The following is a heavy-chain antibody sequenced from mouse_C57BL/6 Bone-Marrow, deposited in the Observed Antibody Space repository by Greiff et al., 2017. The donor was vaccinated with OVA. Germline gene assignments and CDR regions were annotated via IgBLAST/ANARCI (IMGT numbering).Heavy chain of an antibody. D-gene: IGHD3-2*02. CDR1: GFNIKDDY. J-gene: IGHJ2*01. CDR2: IDPENGDT. CDR3: TKGDSSGYDDY. V-gene: IGHV14-4*01. Sequence: EVQLQQSGAELVRPGASVKLSCTASGFNIKDDYMHWVKQRPEQGLEWIGWIDPENGDTEYASKFQGKATITADTSSNTAYLQLSSLTSEDTAVYYCTKGDSSGYDDYWGQGTTLTVSS.